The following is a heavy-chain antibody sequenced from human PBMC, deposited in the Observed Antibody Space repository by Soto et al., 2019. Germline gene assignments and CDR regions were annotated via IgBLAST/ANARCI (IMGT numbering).Heavy chain of an antibody. V-gene: IGHV4-30-4*01. D-gene: IGHD5-18*01. CDR1: GGSISSGDYY. Sequence: QVQLQESGPGLVKPSQTLSLTCTVSGGSISSGDYYWSWIRQPPGKGLEWIGYIYYSGRTYYNPSLKSRVTISVDTSKNQCSLKLSSVTAADTAVYYCASRSIQLWDYFDYWGQGTLVTVAS. CDR2: IYYSGRT. CDR3: ASRSIQLWDYFDY. J-gene: IGHJ4*02.